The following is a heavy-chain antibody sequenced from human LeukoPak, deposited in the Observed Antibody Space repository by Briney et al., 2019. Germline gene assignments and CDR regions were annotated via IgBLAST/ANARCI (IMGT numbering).Heavy chain of an antibody. CDR2: IYHNENT. D-gene: IGHD4-17*01. J-gene: IGHJ3*02. CDR1: GGSISSSNW. V-gene: IGHV4-4*02. Sequence: SETLSLTCAVSGGSISSSNWWSWVRQPPGKGLEWIGEIYHNENTNYNPSLKSRVSISVDKSKNQFSLNLSSVTAADTAVYYCASAVTTSAGFDIWGPGTMVTVSS. CDR3: ASAVTTSAGFDI.